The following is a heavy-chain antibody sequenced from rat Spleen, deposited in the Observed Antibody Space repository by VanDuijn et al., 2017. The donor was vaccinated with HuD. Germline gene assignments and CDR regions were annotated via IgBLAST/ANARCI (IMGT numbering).Heavy chain of an antibody. CDR1: GFTFSDYN. V-gene: IGHV5S10*01. CDR3: AVSGFGY. CDR2: ISYDGSST. J-gene: IGHJ2*01. Sequence: EVQLVESGGGLVQPGRSLKVSCAASGFTFSDYNMAWVRQAPKKGLEWVATISYDGSSTYYRDSVKGRFTISRDNAKNIVYLQMNSLKCEDTATYYCAVSGFGYWGQGIMVTVSS. D-gene: IGHD4-4*01.